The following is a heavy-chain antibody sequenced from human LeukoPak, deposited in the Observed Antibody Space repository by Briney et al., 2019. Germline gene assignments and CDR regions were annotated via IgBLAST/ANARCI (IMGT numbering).Heavy chain of an antibody. CDR3: ARQNREYSSDTPLDY. D-gene: IGHD3-22*01. CDR1: GYSFTNYW. J-gene: IGHJ4*02. Sequence: GESLKISCQGSGYSFTNYWIGWVRQMPGKGPEWMGIIYPDDSNTIYSPSFQGQVTISADKSISTAYLQWSSLQASDTAMYYCARQNREYSSDTPLDYWGQGTLVTVSS. CDR2: IYPDDSNT. V-gene: IGHV5-51*01.